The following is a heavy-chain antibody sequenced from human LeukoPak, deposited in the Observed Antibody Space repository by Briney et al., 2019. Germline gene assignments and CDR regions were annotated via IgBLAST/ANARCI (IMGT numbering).Heavy chain of an antibody. J-gene: IGHJ5*02. D-gene: IGHD4-17*01. CDR1: GFTFSSYA. Sequence: GGSLRLSCAASGFTFSSYAMHWVRQAPGKGLEWVAVISYDGSNKYYADSVTGRFTISRDNSKNTLYLQMNSLRAEDTAVYYCAREYGDSPNWFDPWGQGTLVTVSS. CDR3: AREYGDSPNWFDP. V-gene: IGHV3-30*04. CDR2: ISYDGSNK.